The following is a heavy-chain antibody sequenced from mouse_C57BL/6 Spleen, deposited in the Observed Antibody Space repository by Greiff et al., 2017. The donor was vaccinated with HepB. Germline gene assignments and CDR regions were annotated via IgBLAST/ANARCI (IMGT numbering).Heavy chain of an antibody. J-gene: IGHJ3*01. Sequence: DVKLQESGAELVRPGASVKLSCTASGFNIKDYYMHWVKQRPEQGLEWIGRIDPEDGDTEYAPKFQGKATMTADTSSNTAYLQLSSLTSEDTAVYYCTTYGNYLAWFAYWGQGTLVTVSA. CDR3: TTYGNYLAWFAY. CDR2: IDPEDGDT. V-gene: IGHV14-1*01. CDR1: GFNIKDYY. D-gene: IGHD2-1*01.